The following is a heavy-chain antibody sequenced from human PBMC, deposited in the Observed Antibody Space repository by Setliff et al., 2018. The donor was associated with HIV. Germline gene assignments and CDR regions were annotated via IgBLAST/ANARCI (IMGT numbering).Heavy chain of an antibody. CDR3: ARDKDYYDSSGYYYIYYNMDV. D-gene: IGHD3-22*01. J-gene: IGHJ6*03. CDR1: GDSVNSYNYY. V-gene: IGHV4-31*03. Sequence: PSETLSLTCKVSGDSVNSYNYYWSWIRQQPGKGLEWIGYIYYSGSTYYNPSLKSRVTISVDTSKNQFSLKLSSVTAADTAVYYCARDKDYYDSSGYYYIYYNMDVWGKGTTVTVSS. CDR2: IYYSGST.